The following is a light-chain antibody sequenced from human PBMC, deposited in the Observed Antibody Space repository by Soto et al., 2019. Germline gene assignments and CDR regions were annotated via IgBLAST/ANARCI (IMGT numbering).Light chain of an antibody. J-gene: IGLJ3*02. CDR3: AAWDDNLNGPL. V-gene: IGLV1-44*01. Sequence: QSALTQPPSLSGTPGQRVTISCSGSNSNIGRYSVNWYQHFPGTAPKILIYSDDERPSGVPDRFSGSKSGTSASRAISGLQSEDEAEYYCAAWDDNLNGPLFGGGTKLTVL. CDR1: NSNIGRYS. CDR2: SDD.